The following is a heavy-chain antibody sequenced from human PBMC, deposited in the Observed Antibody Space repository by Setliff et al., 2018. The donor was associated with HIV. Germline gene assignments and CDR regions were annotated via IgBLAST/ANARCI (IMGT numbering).Heavy chain of an antibody. D-gene: IGHD3-3*01. J-gene: IGHJ3*02. V-gene: IGHV1-46*01. CDR3: ARDPSYSPYYDFWSGYYPHDALDI. CDR2: INPSGGST. Sequence: ASVKVSCKASGYTFTSYYMHWVRQAPGQGLEWMGIINPSGGSTSYAQKFQGRVTMTRDTSTSTVYMELSSPRSEDAAIYYCARDPSYSPYYDFWSGYYPHDALDIWGQGTMVTV. CDR1: GYTFTSYY.